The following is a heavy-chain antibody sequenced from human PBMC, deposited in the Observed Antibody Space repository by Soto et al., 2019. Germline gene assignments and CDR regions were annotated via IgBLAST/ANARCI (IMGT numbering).Heavy chain of an antibody. V-gene: IGHV3-66*01. CDR2: IYSGGST. CDR3: ARDRAKVVPAARDHYYYYYYMDV. CDR1: GFTVSSNY. D-gene: IGHD2-2*01. J-gene: IGHJ6*03. Sequence: GGSLRLSCAAAGFTVSSNYMNWVRQDTGKGLEWVSVIYSGGSTYYADSVEGRFTISRDNSKNTLYLQMNSLRAEDTAVYYCARDRAKVVPAARDHYYYYYYMDVWGKGTTVTVSS.